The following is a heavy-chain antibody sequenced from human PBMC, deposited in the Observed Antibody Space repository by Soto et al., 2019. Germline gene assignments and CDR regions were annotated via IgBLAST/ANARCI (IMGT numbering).Heavy chain of an antibody. D-gene: IGHD2-15*01. CDR3: ARHGGPTVAPTTKSYGMDV. CDR2: IIPIFGTA. J-gene: IGHJ6*02. V-gene: IGHV1-69*01. CDR1: GGTFSSYA. Sequence: QVQLVQSGAEVKKPGSSVKVSCKASGGTFSSYAISWVRQAPGQGLEWMGGIIPIFGTANYAQKFQGRVTITADESTSTAYMELSSLRSEDTAVYYCARHGGPTVAPTTKSYGMDVWGQGTTVTVSS.